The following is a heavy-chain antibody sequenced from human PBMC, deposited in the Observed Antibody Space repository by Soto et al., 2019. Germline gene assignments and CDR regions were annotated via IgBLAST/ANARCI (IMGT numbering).Heavy chain of an antibody. Sequence: EVQLVESGGGLIQPGGSLRLSCAASAFSLSNYWMSWVRQAPGKGLEWVDNIKQDGSEKYYVDSVKGRFTISRDNAKNLLYLQMNSLGAEDTAVYYCARSSGAAFDYWGQGTLVTVSS. CDR1: AFSLSNYW. V-gene: IGHV3-7*01. D-gene: IGHD3-22*01. J-gene: IGHJ4*02. CDR3: ARSSGAAFDY. CDR2: IKQDGSEK.